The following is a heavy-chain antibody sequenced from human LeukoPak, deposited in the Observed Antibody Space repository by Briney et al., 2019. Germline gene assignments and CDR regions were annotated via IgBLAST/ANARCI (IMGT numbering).Heavy chain of an antibody. CDR3: ARHRNEYDYGDYQVIDY. J-gene: IGHJ4*02. Sequence: SETLSLTCAVSGYSISSGYYWGWIRQPPGEGLEWIGSIYHSGSTYYNPSLKSRVTISVDTSKNQFSLKLSSVTAADTAVYYCARHRNEYDYGDYQVIDYWGQGTLVTVSS. D-gene: IGHD4-17*01. V-gene: IGHV4-38-2*01. CDR2: IYHSGST. CDR1: GYSISSGYY.